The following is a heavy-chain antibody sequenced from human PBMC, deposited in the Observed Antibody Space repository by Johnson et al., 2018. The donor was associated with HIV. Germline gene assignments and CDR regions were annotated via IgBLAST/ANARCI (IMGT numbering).Heavy chain of an antibody. CDR1: GFTFSSYA. V-gene: IGHV3-30*04. D-gene: IGHD3-10*01. Sequence: QVQLVESGGGVVQPGRSLRLSCAASGFTFSSYAMHWVRQAPGKGLEWVAVISYDGSNKYYADSVNGRFTISRDNSKNTLYLQMNSLIPEDTAVYYCCYGSGTYDGPAFDICGQGTVVIVSS. J-gene: IGHJ3*02. CDR2: ISYDGSNK. CDR3: CYGSGTYDGPAFDI.